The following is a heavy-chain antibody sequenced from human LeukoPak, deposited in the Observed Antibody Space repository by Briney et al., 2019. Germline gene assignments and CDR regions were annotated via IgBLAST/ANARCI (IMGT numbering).Heavy chain of an antibody. Sequence: ASVKVSCKASGYAFTGYYMHWVRQAPGQGLEWMGWINPNSGGTNYAQKFQGWVTMTRDTSISTAYMELSRLRSDDTAVYYCASGFATARDAFDIWGQGTMVTVSS. J-gene: IGHJ3*02. CDR2: INPNSGGT. CDR1: GYAFTGYY. D-gene: IGHD2-2*03. V-gene: IGHV1-2*04. CDR3: ASGFATARDAFDI.